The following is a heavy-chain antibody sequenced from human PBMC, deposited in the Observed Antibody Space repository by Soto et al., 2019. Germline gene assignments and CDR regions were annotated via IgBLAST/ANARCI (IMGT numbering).Heavy chain of an antibody. CDR2: ISSSAISK. CDR3: VKEGQSGIDWGGFDI. Sequence: LRLSCAVSGVTFSSYGMSWVRQAPGKGLEWVSAISSSAISKYYADSVKGRFTISRDNSKNIMYLQLNSLRAEDTAVYYCVKEGQSGIDWGGFDIWGQGTMVTVSS. V-gene: IGHV3-23*01. D-gene: IGHD5-12*01. CDR1: GVTFSSYG. J-gene: IGHJ3*02.